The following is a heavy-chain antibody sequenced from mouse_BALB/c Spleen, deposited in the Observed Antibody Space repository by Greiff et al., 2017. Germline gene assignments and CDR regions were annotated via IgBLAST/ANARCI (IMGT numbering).Heavy chain of an antibody. Sequence: QVTLKVSGPGILQPSQTLSLTCSFSGFSLSTSGMGVSWIRQPSGKGLEWLAHIYWDDDKRYNPSLKSRLTISKDTSSNQVFLKITSVDTADTATYYCARRGLRYGFDYWGQGTTLTVSS. CDR1: GFSLSTSGMG. V-gene: IGHV8-12*01. CDR2: IYWDDDK. CDR3: ARRGLRYGFDY. J-gene: IGHJ2*01. D-gene: IGHD2-12*01.